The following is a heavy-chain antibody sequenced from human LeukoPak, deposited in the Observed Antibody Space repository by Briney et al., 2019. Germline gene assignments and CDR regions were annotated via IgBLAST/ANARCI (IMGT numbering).Heavy chain of an antibody. V-gene: IGHV3-7*04. CDR2: IKQDGSGK. CDR3: ARDRSSGWYLTPGFDP. D-gene: IGHD6-19*01. J-gene: IGHJ5*02. Sequence: PGGSLRLSCAASGFTFSNYWMSWVRQAPGKGLEWVASIKQDGSGKYYVDSVKGRFTISRGNAKNSLYLQINSLRAEDTAVYYCARDRSSGWYLTPGFDPWGQGTLVTVSS. CDR1: GFTFSNYW.